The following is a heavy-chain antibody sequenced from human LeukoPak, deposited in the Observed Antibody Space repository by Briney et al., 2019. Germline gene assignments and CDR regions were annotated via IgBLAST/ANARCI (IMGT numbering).Heavy chain of an antibody. CDR2: IRYHGINK. D-gene: IGHD3-10*01. V-gene: IGHV3-30*02. Sequence: PVGSLRLSCAASGFTFSSYGMHWVRQAPGKGLEWVAFIRYHGINKYYADSVKGRFTISRDNSKNTLYLQMNSLRAEDTAVYYCAKEHYVLGGKSLWGQANLISVSS. CDR1: GFTFSSYG. CDR3: AKEHYVLGGKSL. J-gene: IGHJ1*01.